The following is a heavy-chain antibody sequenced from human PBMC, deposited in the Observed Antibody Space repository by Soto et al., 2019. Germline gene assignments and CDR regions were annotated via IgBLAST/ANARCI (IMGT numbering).Heavy chain of an antibody. CDR1: GFTFSSSP. CDR2: IGTSSTYI. J-gene: IGHJ5*02. V-gene: IGHV3-48*02. CDR3: ARDVLAYGSGSHYNNWFDP. D-gene: IGHD3-10*01. Sequence: EVHLVESGGGLVQPGGSLRLSCAASGFTFSSSPMNWLRQAPGKGLEWVSYIGTSSTYIHYADSVKGRFTISRDDAKNSLDLQMDSLRDEDTAVYYCARDVLAYGSGSHYNNWFDPWGQGTLVSVSS.